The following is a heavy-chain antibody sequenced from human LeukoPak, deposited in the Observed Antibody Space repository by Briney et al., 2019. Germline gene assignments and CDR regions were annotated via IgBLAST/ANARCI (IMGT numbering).Heavy chain of an antibody. Sequence: PGGSLRLSCAVSGFTFSDYWMTWVRPAPRKGLEWVANIKNDGSNEGSDIYYVDSVKGRFTISRDNAKNSLYLQMSSLRAEDTAVYYCARSVGWRDRFDYWGQGILVTVSS. CDR1: GFTFSDYW. J-gene: IGHJ4*02. D-gene: IGHD6-19*01. CDR3: ARSVGWRDRFDY. CDR2: IKNDGSNEGSDI. V-gene: IGHV3-7*01.